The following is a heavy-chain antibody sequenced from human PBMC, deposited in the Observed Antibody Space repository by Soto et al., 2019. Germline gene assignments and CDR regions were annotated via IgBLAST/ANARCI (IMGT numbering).Heavy chain of an antibody. CDR1: GGSFSGYY. V-gene: IGHV4-4*07. CDR2: LHSSGGT. J-gene: IGHJ4*02. Sequence: SEALSVNCPVSGGSFSGYYWNWIRQPAGKGLEWIGRLHSSGGTNYNPSLKSRVTMSADKAKNQVSLKLRSVTAADTAVYYCASLGPTIDYWGRGALVTVSS. CDR3: ASLGPTIDY. D-gene: IGHD1-26*01.